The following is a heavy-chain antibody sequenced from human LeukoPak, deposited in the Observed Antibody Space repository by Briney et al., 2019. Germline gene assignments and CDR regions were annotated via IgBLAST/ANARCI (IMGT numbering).Heavy chain of an antibody. CDR2: ISSSGSTI. Sequence: GESLRLSCAASGFTFSSYEMNWVRQAPGKGLEWVSYISSSGSTIYYADSVKGRFTISRDNAKNSLYLQMNSLRADDTAVYYCAREGVHSADPNDAYYFYYYMDVWGKGTTVTVS. J-gene: IGHJ6*03. D-gene: IGHD2-15*01. CDR3: AREGVHSADPNDAYYFYYYMDV. V-gene: IGHV3-48*03. CDR1: GFTFSSYE.